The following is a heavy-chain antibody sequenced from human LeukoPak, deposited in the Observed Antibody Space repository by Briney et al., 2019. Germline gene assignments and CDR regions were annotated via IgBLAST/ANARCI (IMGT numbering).Heavy chain of an antibody. D-gene: IGHD3-22*01. CDR2: IYVGGNT. V-gene: IGHV3-53*01. CDR3: ARVRSSGYYTTPSYFDY. Sequence: GGSLRLSCAASGFTVSGNYMSWVRLAPGKGLEWASVIYVGGNTDYADSVKGRFTISRDSSKNTLYLQMNSLRAEDTAVYYCARVRSSGYYTTPSYFDYWGQGTLVTVSS. J-gene: IGHJ4*02. CDR1: GFTVSGNY.